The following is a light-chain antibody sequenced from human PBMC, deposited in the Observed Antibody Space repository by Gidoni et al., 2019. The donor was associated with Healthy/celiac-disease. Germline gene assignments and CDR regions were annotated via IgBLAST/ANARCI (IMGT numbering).Light chain of an antibody. V-gene: IGLV2-14*01. CDR1: SSDVGGYNS. Sequence: QTALTQPASVSGSPGQSITISCTGTSSDVGGYNSVAWDHQPPGKAPKLMIYDVSNTPSGVSNRVSGSKSGNTASLTISRLQAEDEADYYCSSYTSSSTLWVFGGGTKLTVL. CDR3: SSYTSSSTLWV. CDR2: DVS. J-gene: IGLJ3*02.